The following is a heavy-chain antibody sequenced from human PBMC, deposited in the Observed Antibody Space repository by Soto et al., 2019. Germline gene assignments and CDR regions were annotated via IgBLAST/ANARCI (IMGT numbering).Heavy chain of an antibody. CDR3: ARDVTIPAAGTDV. CDR2: IIPILGIA. V-gene: IGHV1-69*08. Sequence: QVQLVQSGAEVKKPGSSVKVSCKASGGTFSSYTISWVRQAPGQGLEWMGRIIPILGIANYAQKFQGRVTMTADKSTSTAYMELSSLRSEDTAVYYCARDVTIPAAGTDVWGQGTLVTVSS. CDR1: GGTFSSYT. D-gene: IGHD6-13*01. J-gene: IGHJ4*02.